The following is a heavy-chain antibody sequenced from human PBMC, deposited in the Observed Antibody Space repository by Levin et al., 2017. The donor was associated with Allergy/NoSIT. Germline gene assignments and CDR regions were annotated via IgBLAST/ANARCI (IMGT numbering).Heavy chain of an antibody. CDR2: IFYSGST. J-gene: IGHJ6*03. V-gene: IGHV4-59*01. D-gene: IGHD3/OR15-3a*01. Sequence: SSETLSLTCTVSNGSISTYYWSWIRQSPGKGLEWIGFIFYSGSTNYNPSLKRRLTMSIDTPEKQFSLKLSSVTAADTAVYYCASGSPQFYDVLTGDYYYYMDVWGEGTTVTVSS. CDR3: ASGSPQFYDVLTGDYYYYMDV. CDR1: NGSISTYY.